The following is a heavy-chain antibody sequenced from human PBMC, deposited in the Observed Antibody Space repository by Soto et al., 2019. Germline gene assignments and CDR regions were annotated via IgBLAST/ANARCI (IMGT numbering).Heavy chain of an antibody. CDR3: ARPYYYGSGSYAFDI. CDR2: ISSSSSTI. V-gene: IGHV3-48*02. J-gene: IGHJ3*02. D-gene: IGHD3-10*01. CDR1: GFTFSSYS. Sequence: EVQLVESGGGLVQPGGSLRLSCAASGFTFSSYSMNWVRQAPGKGLEWVSYISSSSSTIYYADSVKGRFTISRDNAKNSLYLQMNSLRDEDTAVYYCARPYYYGSGSYAFDIWGQGTMVTVSS.